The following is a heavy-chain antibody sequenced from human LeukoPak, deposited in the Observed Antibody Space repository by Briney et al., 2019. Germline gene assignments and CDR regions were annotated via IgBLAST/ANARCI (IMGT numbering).Heavy chain of an antibody. CDR1: GGTFSSYA. J-gene: IGHJ4*02. CDR3: ARVDGGAVAASTFDC. V-gene: IGHV1-69*13. CDR2: IIPIFGTA. Sequence: SVKVSCKASGGTFSSYAISWVRQAPGQGLEWMGGIIPIFGTANYAQKFQGRVTITADESTSTAYMELSSLRSEDTAVYYCARVDGGAVAASTFDCWGQGTLVTVSS. D-gene: IGHD6-19*01.